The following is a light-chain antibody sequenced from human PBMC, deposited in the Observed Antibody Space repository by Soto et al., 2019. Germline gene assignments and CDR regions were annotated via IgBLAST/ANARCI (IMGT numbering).Light chain of an antibody. CDR1: QSSSDE. V-gene: IGKV3-15*01. J-gene: IGKJ4*01. CDR2: DAF. CDR3: HQYTNWLALT. Sequence: THSPDTLSLSPGETATLSCRSSQSSSDEYLALYQQRSGQPPRLLIYDAFTRDTGIPVRFSGSGSGTEFSLTIGSLQSEDFAVYYCHQYTNWLALTFGGGTKVDIK.